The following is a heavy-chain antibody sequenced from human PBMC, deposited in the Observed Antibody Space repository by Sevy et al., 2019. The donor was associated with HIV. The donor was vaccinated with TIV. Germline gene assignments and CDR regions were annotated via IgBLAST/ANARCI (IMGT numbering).Heavy chain of an antibody. CDR2: ISTESTYI. J-gene: IGHJ6*02. Sequence: GGSLRLSCAASGFTFRSYSMNWVRQAPGKGLEWISSISTESTYIYYADSLKGRFTISRDNAKNLLFLQMNSLRAEDTAVYYCARINCTNGVCFQGYYYYAMDVWGQGTTVPLSS. V-gene: IGHV3-21*01. CDR1: GFTFRSYS. CDR3: ARINCTNGVCFQGYYYYAMDV. D-gene: IGHD2-8*01.